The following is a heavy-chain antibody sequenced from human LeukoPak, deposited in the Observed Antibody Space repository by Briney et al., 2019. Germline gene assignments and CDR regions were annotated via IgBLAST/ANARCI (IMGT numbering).Heavy chain of an antibody. D-gene: IGHD1-20*01. Sequence: EASETLSLTCTVSGGSISSYYWSWIRQPAGKGLEWIGRIYTSGSTNYNPSLKSRVTMSVDTSKNQFSLKLSSVTAADTAVYYCARDGGAHNWNDGDPFNWFDPWGQGTLVTVSS. CDR3: ARDGGAHNWNDGDPFNWFDP. CDR1: GGSISSYY. CDR2: IYTSGST. J-gene: IGHJ5*02. V-gene: IGHV4-4*07.